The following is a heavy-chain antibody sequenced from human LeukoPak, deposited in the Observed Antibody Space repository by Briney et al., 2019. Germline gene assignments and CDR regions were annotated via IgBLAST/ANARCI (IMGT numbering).Heavy chain of an antibody. CDR3: ARGGATYSYGDGMDV. CDR1: GYTFTSYY. CDR2: INPSGGST. Sequence: ASVKVSCKASGYTFTSYYMHWVRQAPGQGLEWMGIINPSGGSTSCAQKFQGRVTMTRDTSTSTVYMELSSLRSEDTAVYYCARGGATYSYGDGMDVWGQGTTVTVSS. J-gene: IGHJ6*02. D-gene: IGHD5-18*01. V-gene: IGHV1-46*01.